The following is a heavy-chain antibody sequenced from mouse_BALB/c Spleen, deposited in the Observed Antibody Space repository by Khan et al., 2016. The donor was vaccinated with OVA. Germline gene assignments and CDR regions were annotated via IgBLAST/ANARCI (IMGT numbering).Heavy chain of an antibody. D-gene: IGHD1-1*01. J-gene: IGHJ2*01. CDR3: ARIYRSDFDY. V-gene: IGHV1-20*02. CDR1: GYSFTGYF. Sequence: VQLKQSGPELVKPGASVKISCKASGYSFTGYFMNWVMQSHGKSLVWIGRINPHIGETFYNQKFKGKATLTVDESSSTAHMELRSLASEDSAVYYCARIYRSDFDYWGQGTTLTVSS. CDR2: INPHIGET.